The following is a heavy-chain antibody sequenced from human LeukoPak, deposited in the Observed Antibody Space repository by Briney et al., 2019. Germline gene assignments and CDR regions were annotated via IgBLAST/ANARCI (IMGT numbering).Heavy chain of an antibody. J-gene: IGHJ4*02. CDR2: INHSGST. CDR1: GGSFSGYY. CDR3: AREFLWGGFDY. V-gene: IGHV4-34*01. D-gene: IGHD2-21*01. Sequence: ASETLSLTCAVYGGSFSGYYWSWIRQPPGKGLEWIGEINHSGSTNYNPSLKSRVTISVDTSKNQFSLKLSSVTAADTAVYYCAREFLWGGFDYWGQGALVTVSS.